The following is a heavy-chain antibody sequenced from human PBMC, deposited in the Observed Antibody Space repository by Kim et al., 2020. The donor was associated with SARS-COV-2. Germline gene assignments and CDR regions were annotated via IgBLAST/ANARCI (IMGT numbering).Heavy chain of an antibody. V-gene: IGHV3-23*01. J-gene: IGHJ4*02. D-gene: IGHD2-15*01. CDR2: T. Sequence: TCYTDPVKGRFTISRDNSKNTLYLQMNSLRVDDTAVYYCARWATPKYFDYWGQGVLVTV. CDR3: ARWATPKYFDY.